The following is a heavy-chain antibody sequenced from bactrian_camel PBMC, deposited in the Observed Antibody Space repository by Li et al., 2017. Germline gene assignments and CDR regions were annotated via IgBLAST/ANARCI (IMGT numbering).Heavy chain of an antibody. CDR2: TDSGGGRT. CDR1: GFTFSLYD. J-gene: IGHJ4*01. V-gene: IGHV3S40*01. Sequence: VQLVESGGDLVQPGGSLRLSCAASGFTFSLYDMNWVRQAPGKGLELVSSTDSGGGRTYYADSVKGRFTISRDNAKNTLYLQLNSLKIEDTAMYYCASVSGSVAWGQGTQVTVS. CDR3: ASVSGSVA. D-gene: IGHD6*01.